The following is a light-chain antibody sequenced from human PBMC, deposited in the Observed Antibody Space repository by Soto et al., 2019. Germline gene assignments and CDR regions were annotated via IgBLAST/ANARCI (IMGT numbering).Light chain of an antibody. CDR2: SNN. CDR1: SSSIGSNS. CDR3: AAWDDGLNGYV. J-gene: IGLJ1*01. V-gene: IGLV1-44*01. Sequence: QSVLTQPPSASGTPGQRVTISCSGRSSSIGSNSVNWYQQLPGTAPKLLIYSNNQRPSGVPDRFSGSKSGTSGSLVISGLQSEDEADYFCAAWDDGLNGYVFGAGTKVTVL.